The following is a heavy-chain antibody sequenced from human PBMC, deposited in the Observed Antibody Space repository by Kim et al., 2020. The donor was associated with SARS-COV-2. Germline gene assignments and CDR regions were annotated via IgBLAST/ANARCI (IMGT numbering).Heavy chain of an antibody. V-gene: IGHV1-18*01. D-gene: IGHD3-22*01. Sequence: ASVKVSCQASGYSFSNFCLVWVRQAPGQGLEWMGWISCYSGHIKYAQNVQGRVTLTTDTSTNTGYMELSSLRSEDTAVYYCATYYDSDSYRRQWAWGHGT. CDR1: GYSFSNFC. CDR2: ISCYSGHI. CDR3: ATYYDSDSYRRQWA. J-gene: IGHJ5*01.